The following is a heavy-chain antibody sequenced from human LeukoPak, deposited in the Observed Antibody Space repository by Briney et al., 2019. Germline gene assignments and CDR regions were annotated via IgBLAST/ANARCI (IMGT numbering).Heavy chain of an antibody. J-gene: IGHJ3*02. CDR1: GFTFSSYG. D-gene: IGHD5-18*01. V-gene: IGHV3-30*02. CDR3: ARGTVDTAMEDAFDI. Sequence: GGSLRLSCAASGFTFSSYGMHWVRQAPGKGLEWVAFIRYDGSNKYYAGSVKGRFTISRDNSKNTLYLQMNSLRAEDTAVYYCARGTVDTAMEDAFDIWGQGTMVTVSS. CDR2: IRYDGSNK.